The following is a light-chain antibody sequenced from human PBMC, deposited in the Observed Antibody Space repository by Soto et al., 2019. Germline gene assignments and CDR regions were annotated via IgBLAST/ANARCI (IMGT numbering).Light chain of an antibody. CDR1: TGAVTSGYY. CDR3: LLYYDGAQV. J-gene: IGLJ2*01. V-gene: IGLV7-43*01. Sequence: QAVVTQEPSLTVSPGGTVTLTCASSTGAVTSGYYPNWFQQRPGQAPRSLIHSTSIKPSWTPARFSGSLLGGKAALTLSGVQPEDEAEYYCLLYYDGAQVVGGGTKLTVL. CDR2: STS.